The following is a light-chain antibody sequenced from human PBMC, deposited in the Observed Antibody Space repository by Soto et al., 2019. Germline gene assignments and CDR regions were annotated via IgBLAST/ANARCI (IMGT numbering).Light chain of an antibody. Sequence: EIVMTQSPATLSVSPGERDTLSCRASQSVSSNLAWYQQKPGQAPRLLIYGASTRATGIPARFSGSGSGTEFTLTISSLQSEDFAVYYCQQYNNWPLTWTFGQGTKV. CDR3: QQYNNWPLTWT. J-gene: IGKJ1*01. CDR1: QSVSSN. V-gene: IGKV3-15*01. CDR2: GAS.